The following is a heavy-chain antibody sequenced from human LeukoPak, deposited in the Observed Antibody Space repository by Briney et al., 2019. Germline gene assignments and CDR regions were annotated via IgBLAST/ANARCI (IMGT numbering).Heavy chain of an antibody. CDR3: AISIAARRTFDY. CDR1: GGSISSYY. J-gene: IGHJ4*02. CDR2: IYYSGSN. D-gene: IGHD6-6*01. V-gene: IGHV4-59*01. Sequence: SENLSLTCTVYGGSISSYYWSWIRQTPGKGLEWIGYIYYSGSNNYNPSLKSRVTISVDTSKNQFSLKLSSVTAADTAVYYCAISIAARRTFDYWGQGTLVTVSS.